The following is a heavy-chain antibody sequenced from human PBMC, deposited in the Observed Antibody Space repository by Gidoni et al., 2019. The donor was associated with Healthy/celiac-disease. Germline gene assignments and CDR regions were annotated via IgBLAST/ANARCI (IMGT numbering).Heavy chain of an antibody. CDR3: ARGRAIDY. CDR2: INHSGST. V-gene: IGHV4-34*01. CDR1: GGSFSGYY. J-gene: IGHJ4*02. Sequence: QVQLQQWGAGLLKPSETLSLTCAVYGGSFSGYYWSWIRQPPGKGLEWIGEINHSGSTNYNPSLKSRVTISVDTSKNQFSLKLSSVTAADTAVYYCARGRAIDYWGQGTLVTVSS.